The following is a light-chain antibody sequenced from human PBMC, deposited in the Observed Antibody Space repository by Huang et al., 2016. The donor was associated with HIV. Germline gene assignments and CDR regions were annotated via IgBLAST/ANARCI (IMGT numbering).Light chain of an antibody. CDR2: WAS. Sequence: IVMTQSPDSLAVSLGERATINCKSSQSILYSSTDKSYLAWYHQKPGQPPKLLIYWASTRESGVPDRFSGSGSGTDFTLTISSLQAEDVAVYYCQQYYSSPFTFGPGTKVDIK. V-gene: IGKV4-1*01. CDR3: QQYYSSPFT. CDR1: QSILYSSTDKSY. J-gene: IGKJ3*01.